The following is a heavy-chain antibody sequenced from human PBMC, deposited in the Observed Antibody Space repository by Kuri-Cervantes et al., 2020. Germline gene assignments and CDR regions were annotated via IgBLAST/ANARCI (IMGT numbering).Heavy chain of an antibody. D-gene: IGHD3-22*01. CDR2: ISYDGSNK. CDR1: GFTFSSYG. Sequence: LSLTCAASGFTFSSYGMHWVRQAPGKGLEWVAVISYDGSNKYYADSVKGRFTISRDNSKNTLYLQMNSLRAEDTAVYYCARDSYDSSGYYWGQGTLVTVSS. J-gene: IGHJ4*02. CDR3: ARDSYDSSGYY. V-gene: IGHV3-30*03.